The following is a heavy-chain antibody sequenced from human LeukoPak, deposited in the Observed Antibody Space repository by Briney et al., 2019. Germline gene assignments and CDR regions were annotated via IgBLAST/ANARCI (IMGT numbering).Heavy chain of an antibody. Sequence: PSETLSLTCTVSGGSISSGDYSWSWVRQPPGKGLEWIGYIYYSGSTYYNPSLKSRVTISVDTSKNQFSLKLSSVTAADTAVYYCARAYPLMITFGGVIDHFDYWGQGTLVTVSS. D-gene: IGHD3-16*02. J-gene: IGHJ4*02. CDR2: IYYSGST. V-gene: IGHV4-30-4*01. CDR1: GGSISSGDYS. CDR3: ARAYPLMITFGGVIDHFDY.